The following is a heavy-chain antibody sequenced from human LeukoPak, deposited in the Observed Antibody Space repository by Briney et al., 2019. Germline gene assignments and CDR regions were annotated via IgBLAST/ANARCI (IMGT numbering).Heavy chain of an antibody. V-gene: IGHV3-11*01. CDR2: ISSSGSTI. D-gene: IGHD3-3*01. CDR1: GFTFSDYY. CDR3: AAYTYYDFWRGIGGWFDP. Sequence: GSLRLSCAASGFTFSDYYMSWIRQAPGKGLEWVSYISSSGSTIYYADSVKGRFTISRDNAKNSLYLQMNSLRAEDTAVYYCAAYTYYDFWRGIGGWFDPWGQGTLVTVSS. J-gene: IGHJ5*02.